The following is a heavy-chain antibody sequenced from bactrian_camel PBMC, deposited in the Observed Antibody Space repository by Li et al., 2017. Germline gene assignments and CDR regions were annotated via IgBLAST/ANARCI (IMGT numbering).Heavy chain of an antibody. CDR3: AADHYRGTRTIATLLRAPACY. D-gene: IGHD4*01. Sequence: HVQLVESGGGSVQAGGSRRLSCTISGFTFGDSDMGWYRQAPGNECEQVAIISREGATSYAESVKGRFAISQDTAKNTMFLQMNSLEPEDTAVYYCAADHYRGTRTIATLLRAPACYWGQGTQVTVS. CDR1: GFTFGDSD. J-gene: IGHJ4*01. CDR2: ISREGAT. V-gene: IGHV3S55*01.